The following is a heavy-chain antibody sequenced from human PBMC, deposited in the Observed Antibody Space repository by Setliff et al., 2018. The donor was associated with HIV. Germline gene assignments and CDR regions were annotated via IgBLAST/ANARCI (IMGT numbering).Heavy chain of an antibody. J-gene: IGHJ6*02. D-gene: IGHD3-16*01. CDR2: IYARGIT. CDR1: GGSISSGNHY. CDR3: AREIPFRGNANTWDYYAMDV. V-gene: IGHV4-61*09. Sequence: PSENLSLTCTVSGGSISSGNHYWAWIRQPAGKRLEWIGHIYARGITYYNPSLNNRASISVDTSNSQVSLRLTSVTAADTAVYYCAREIPFRGNANTWDYYAMDVWGQGITVTVSS.